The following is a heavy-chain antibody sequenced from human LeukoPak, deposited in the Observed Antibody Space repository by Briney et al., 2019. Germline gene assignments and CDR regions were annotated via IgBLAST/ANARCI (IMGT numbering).Heavy chain of an antibody. CDR2: IYYSGST. J-gene: IGHJ5*02. D-gene: IGHD6-13*01. CDR3: ARGRQLVPLHFDP. V-gene: IGHV4-31*03. Sequence: SQTLSLTCTVSGGSISSGGYYWSWIRQHPGKGLEWIGYIYYSGSTYYNPSLKSRVTISVDTSKNQFSLKLSSVTAADTAVYYCARGRQLVPLHFDPWGQGTLVTVSS. CDR1: GGSISSGGYY.